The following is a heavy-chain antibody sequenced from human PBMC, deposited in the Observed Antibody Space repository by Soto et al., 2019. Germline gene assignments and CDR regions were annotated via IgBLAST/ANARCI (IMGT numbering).Heavy chain of an antibody. Sequence: QVQLVESGGGVVQPGRSLRLSCAASGFTFSSYGMHWVRQAPGKGLEWVAVIWYDGSNKYYADSVKGRFTISRDNSKNTLYLQMNSLRAEDTAVYYCARDRIPQPIYYDSSGYMDIWGQGTMVTVSS. CDR3: ARDRIPQPIYYDSSGYMDI. CDR2: IWYDGSNK. D-gene: IGHD3-22*01. CDR1: GFTFSSYG. J-gene: IGHJ3*02. V-gene: IGHV3-33*01.